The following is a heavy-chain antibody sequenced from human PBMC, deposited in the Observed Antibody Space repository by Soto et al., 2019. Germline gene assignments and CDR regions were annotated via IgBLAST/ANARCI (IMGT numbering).Heavy chain of an antibody. V-gene: IGHV3-23*01. CDR1: EFTFSTYA. D-gene: IGHD3-3*01. CDR3: ANDLGTEYFDFWTAYHPPLEY. Sequence: EVQLLESGGGLVQPGGSLRLSCEASEFTFSTYAMTWVRQAPGKWLEWVSSITNSGGTTYYADSVKGRFTISRDNSQNTLYLQMNSLTAADTAMYYCANDLGTEYFDFWTAYHPPLEYWGQGTLVTVSS. CDR2: ITNSGGTT. J-gene: IGHJ4*02.